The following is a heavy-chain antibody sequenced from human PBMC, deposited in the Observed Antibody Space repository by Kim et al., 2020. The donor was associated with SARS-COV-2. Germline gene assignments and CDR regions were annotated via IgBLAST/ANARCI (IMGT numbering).Heavy chain of an antibody. Sequence: GGSLRLSCSASGFTFSSYAMHWVRQAPGKGLEYVSAISSNGGSTYYADSVKGRFTISRDNSKNTLYLQMSSLRAEDTAVYYCVKDRYSSGCYSPGVDYWGQGTLVTVSS. D-gene: IGHD6-19*01. J-gene: IGHJ4*02. CDR3: VKDRYSSGCYSPGVDY. CDR2: ISSNGGST. CDR1: GFTFSSYA. V-gene: IGHV3-64D*09.